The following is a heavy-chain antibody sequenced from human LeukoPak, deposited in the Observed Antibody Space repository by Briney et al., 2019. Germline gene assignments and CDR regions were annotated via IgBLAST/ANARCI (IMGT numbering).Heavy chain of an antibody. J-gene: IGHJ6*04. CDR3: AELGITMIGGV. CDR1: GFTFSSYS. D-gene: IGHD3-10*02. CDR2: TSTSSTYI. V-gene: IGHV3-21*01. Sequence: GGSLRLSCAASGFTFSSYSMNWVRQAPGKGLEWVSSTSTSSTYIYYADSVKGRFTISRDNAKNSLYLQMNSLRAEDTAVYYCAELGITMIGGVWGKGTTVTISS.